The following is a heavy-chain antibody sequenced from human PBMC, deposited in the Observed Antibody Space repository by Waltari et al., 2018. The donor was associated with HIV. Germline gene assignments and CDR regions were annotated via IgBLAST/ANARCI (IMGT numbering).Heavy chain of an antibody. CDR1: GYTFTSYD. Sequence: QVQLAQSGAEVRKPGASVEVSCRASGYTFTSYDINWVRQATGQGLEWMGWMNPKSGNTGYAQKFQGRITLTRNTSISTAYMELHNLRSEDTALYFCVRGDCGGGNCDWFDPWGQGTLVAVSS. V-gene: IGHV1-8*01. CDR3: VRGDCGGGNCDWFDP. D-gene: IGHD2-15*01. CDR2: MNPKSGNT. J-gene: IGHJ5*02.